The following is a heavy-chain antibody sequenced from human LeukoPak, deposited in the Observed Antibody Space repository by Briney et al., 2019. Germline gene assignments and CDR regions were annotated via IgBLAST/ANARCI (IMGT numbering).Heavy chain of an antibody. J-gene: IGHJ4*02. D-gene: IGHD3-22*01. CDR3: ARGDYYDSSGYWDY. Sequence: GESLKISCKGSGYSFTTYWIGWVRQMPGKGLEWMGIIYPGDSDARYSPSFQGQVTISVDTSISTAYLQWSSLRSEDTAVYYCARGDYYDSSGYWDYWGQGTLVTVSS. CDR2: IYPGDSDA. CDR1: GYSFTTYW. V-gene: IGHV5-51*01.